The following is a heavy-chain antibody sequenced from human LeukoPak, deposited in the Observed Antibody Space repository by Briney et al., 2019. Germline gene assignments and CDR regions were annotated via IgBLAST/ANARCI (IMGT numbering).Heavy chain of an antibody. CDR1: EFTFSRYT. J-gene: IGHJ4*02. D-gene: IGHD6-19*01. CDR2: ISSSSSYI. V-gene: IGHV3-21*01. CDR3: ARGVAVAGIYFDY. Sequence: SGGSLRLSCAASEFTFSRYTMNWVRQAPGKGLEWVSCISSSSSYIYYADSVKGRFTISRDNAKNSLYLQMNSLRAEDTAVYYCARGVAVAGIYFDYWGQGTLVTVSS.